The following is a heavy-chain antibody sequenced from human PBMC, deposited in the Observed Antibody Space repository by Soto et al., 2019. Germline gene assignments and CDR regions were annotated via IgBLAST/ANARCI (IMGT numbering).Heavy chain of an antibody. CDR1: GGSFSGYY. V-gene: IGHV4-34*01. CDR2: INHSGST. D-gene: IGHD3-9*01. J-gene: IGHJ4*02. Sequence: SETLSLTCAVYGGSFSGYYWSWIRQPPGKGLEWIGEINHSGSTNYNPSLKSRVTISVDTSKNQFSLKLSSVTAADTAVYYCARGTLRYFDWFKYYFDDWGQGTLVNVS. CDR3: ARGTLRYFDWFKYYFDD.